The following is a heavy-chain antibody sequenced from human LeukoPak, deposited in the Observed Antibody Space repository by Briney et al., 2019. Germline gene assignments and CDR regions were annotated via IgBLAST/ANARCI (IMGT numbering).Heavy chain of an antibody. Sequence: ASVKVSCTASGYPFNSYDINWVQQATGHGLEWMGWINPNSGSTDSAQKFQGRVTMTANTSIRTAYMELNNLRSEDTAVYYCARLVGCGSTNCYSPDNWFDPWGQGTLVTVSS. J-gene: IGHJ5*02. CDR2: INPNSGST. V-gene: IGHV1-8*01. CDR3: ARLVGCGSTNCYSPDNWFDP. D-gene: IGHD2-2*01. CDR1: GYPFNSYD.